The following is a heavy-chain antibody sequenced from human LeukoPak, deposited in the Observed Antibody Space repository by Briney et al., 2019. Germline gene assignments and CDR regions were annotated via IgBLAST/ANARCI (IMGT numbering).Heavy chain of an antibody. D-gene: IGHD6-13*01. V-gene: IGHV4-38-2*02. CDR3: ARGRSNSWDNAFDI. Sequence: PSETLSLTCTVSGYSISSGYYWGWIRQPPGKGLEWIGSIYHSGSTYYNPSLKSRVTISVDTSKNQFSLKLSSVTAADTAVYYCARGRSNSWDNAFDIWGQGTMVTVSS. CDR1: GYSISSGYY. CDR2: IYHSGST. J-gene: IGHJ3*02.